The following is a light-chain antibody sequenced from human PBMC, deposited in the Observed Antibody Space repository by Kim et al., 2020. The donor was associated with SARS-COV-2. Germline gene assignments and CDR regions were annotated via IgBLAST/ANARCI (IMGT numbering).Light chain of an antibody. V-gene: IGKV1-5*01. CDR2: DAS. J-gene: IGKJ1*01. Sequence: SASVGDRVTITCRASQSIDTHLAWHQQKPGKAPRLLVFDASSLGSGVPSRFSSSGSGTEFTLTISSLQPDDFATYYRHQYNSPWTFGQGTKVDIK. CDR1: QSIDTH. CDR3: HQYNSPWT.